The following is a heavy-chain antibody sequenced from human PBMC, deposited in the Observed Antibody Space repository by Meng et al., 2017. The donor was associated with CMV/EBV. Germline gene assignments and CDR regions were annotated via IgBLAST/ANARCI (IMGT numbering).Heavy chain of an antibody. CDR3: ARAPGWFGKRGMDV. CDR1: GFTFSSYW. CDR2: INSDGSST. J-gene: IGHJ6*02. D-gene: IGHD3-10*01. V-gene: IGHV3-74*01. Sequence: GESLKISCAASGFTFSSYWMHWVRQAPGKGLVWVSRINSDGSSTSYADSVKGRFTISRDNAKNSLYLQMNSLRSEDTAVYYCARAPGWFGKRGMDVWGQGTTVTVSS.